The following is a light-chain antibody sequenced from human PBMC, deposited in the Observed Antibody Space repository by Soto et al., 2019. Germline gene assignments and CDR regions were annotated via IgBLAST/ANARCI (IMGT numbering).Light chain of an antibody. J-gene: IGKJ5*01. CDR1: QSISSY. V-gene: IGKV1-39*01. Sequence: DIQMTPSPSSLSASVGDRVTITCRASQSISSYLNWYQQKPGQAPKLLIYAASSLQRGVPSRFNGSGSGTDFTLTINSLQPEDFATCFFQQSYSLISCGQGTRLEIK. CDR3: QQSYSLIS. CDR2: AAS.